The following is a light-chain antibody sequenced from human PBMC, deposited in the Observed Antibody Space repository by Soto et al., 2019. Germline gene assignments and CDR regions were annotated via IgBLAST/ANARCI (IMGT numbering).Light chain of an antibody. CDR3: LRYGHALWA. Sequence: VVTQSPGTLSLSPGERATLSCRASQSVTSDYLAWYQQKPGQSPRLLMSGASRSATGVPDRFSGSGSGRDFRLTISRLEPEDFAVYSCLRYGHALWAFGRGTKLELK. J-gene: IGKJ4*02. CDR2: GAS. CDR1: QSVTSDY. V-gene: IGKV3-20*01.